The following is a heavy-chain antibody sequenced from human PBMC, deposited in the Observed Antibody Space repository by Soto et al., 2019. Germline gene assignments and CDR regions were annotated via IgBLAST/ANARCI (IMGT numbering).Heavy chain of an antibody. J-gene: IGHJ6*03. Sequence: PGGSLRLSCAASGFTFSSYAMSWVRQAPGKGLEWVSAISGSGGSTYYADSVKGRLTISKDNSNNTLFLQMNSLIVVDTAVYFCLIDWYGSGSSYYYYYYMDVWGKGTTVTVSS. V-gene: IGHV3-23*01. CDR1: GFTFSSYA. CDR3: LIDWYGSGSSYYYYYYMDV. D-gene: IGHD3-10*01. CDR2: ISGSGGST.